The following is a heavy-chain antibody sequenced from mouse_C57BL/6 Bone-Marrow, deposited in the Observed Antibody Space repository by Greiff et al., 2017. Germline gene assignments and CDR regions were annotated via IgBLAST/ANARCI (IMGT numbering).Heavy chain of an antibody. CDR2: IYPGSGST. J-gene: IGHJ4*01. V-gene: IGHV1-55*01. CDR1: GYTFTSYW. Sequence: QVHVKQPGAELVKPGASVKMSCKASGYTFTSYWITWVKQRPGQGLEWIGDIYPGSGSTNYNEKFKSKATLTVDTSSSTAYMQLSSLTSEDSAVYYCARGPHAYYAMDYWGQGTSVTVSS. CDR3: ARGPHAYYAMDY.